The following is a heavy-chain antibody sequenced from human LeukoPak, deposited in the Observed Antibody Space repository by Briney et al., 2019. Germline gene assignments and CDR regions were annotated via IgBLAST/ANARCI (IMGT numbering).Heavy chain of an antibody. J-gene: IGHJ3*02. Sequence: GGSLRLSCTTSGFSLTNYCMTWVRQAPGKGLEWVADIRQDGRSNNYMDSVKGRFTISRDNAKNSLYLQMNSLRVEDTAVYYCARDLRNHDFWSGGAFDIWGQGTMVTVYS. CDR1: GFSLTNYC. CDR3: ARDLRNHDFWSGGAFDI. V-gene: IGHV3-7*01. CDR2: IRQDGRSN. D-gene: IGHD3-3*01.